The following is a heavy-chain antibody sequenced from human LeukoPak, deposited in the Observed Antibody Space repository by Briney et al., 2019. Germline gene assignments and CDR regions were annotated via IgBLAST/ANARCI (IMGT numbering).Heavy chain of an antibody. CDR3: ARGLDYYDSSGYGY. D-gene: IGHD3-22*01. CDR2: ISAYNGNT. J-gene: IGHJ4*02. CDR1: GYTFTSYG. Sequence: ASVKVSCKASGYTFTSYGISWVRQAPGQGLEWMGWISAYNGNTNYAQKLQGRVTMTTDTSTSTAYMELRSLRSDDTAAYYCARGLDYYDSSGYGYWGQGTLVTVSS. V-gene: IGHV1-18*01.